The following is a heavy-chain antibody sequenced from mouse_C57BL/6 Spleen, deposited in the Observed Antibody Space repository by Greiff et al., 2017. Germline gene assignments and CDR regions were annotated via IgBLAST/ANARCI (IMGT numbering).Heavy chain of an antibody. CDR2: IHPSDSDT. Sequence: QVQLQQPGAELVKPGASVKVSCKASGYTFTSYWMHWVKQRPGQGLEWIGRIHPSDSDTNYNQKFKGKATLTVDESSSTAYMQLSSLTSEDSAVYYCAIWEDYDPDYFDYWGQGTTLTVSS. CDR1: GYTFTSYW. CDR3: AIWEDYDPDYFDY. J-gene: IGHJ2*01. V-gene: IGHV1-74*01. D-gene: IGHD2-4*01.